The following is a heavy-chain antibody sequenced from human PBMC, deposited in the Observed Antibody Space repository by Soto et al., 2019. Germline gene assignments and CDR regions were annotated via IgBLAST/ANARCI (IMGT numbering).Heavy chain of an antibody. J-gene: IGHJ5*02. D-gene: IGHD5-18*01. CDR2: ISIGGDKT. CDR1: GFTFSSNS. Sequence: EVQLLESGGDLIQPGGSLRLSCAASGFTFSSNSFTWVRQAPGKGLEFVSGISIGGDKTWHADSVKGRFTVSRDNSKNTVYLQMNSLRVDDTAVYYCAKWDGYGDHWGQGTLVTVSS. CDR3: AKWDGYGDH. V-gene: IGHV3-23*01.